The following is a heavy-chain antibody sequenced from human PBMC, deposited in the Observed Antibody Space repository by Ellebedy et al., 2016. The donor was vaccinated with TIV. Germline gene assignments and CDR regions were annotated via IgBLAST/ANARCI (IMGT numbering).Heavy chain of an antibody. Sequence: SETLSLTCTVSGGSISSYYWSWIRQPPGKGLEWIGYIYYSGSTNYNPSLKSRVTISVDTSKNQFSLKLSSVTAADTAVYYCARDTVDGLVDYWGQGTLVTVSS. CDR2: IYYSGST. CDR1: GGSISSYY. CDR3: ARDTVDGLVDY. V-gene: IGHV4-59*01. D-gene: IGHD4-23*01. J-gene: IGHJ4*02.